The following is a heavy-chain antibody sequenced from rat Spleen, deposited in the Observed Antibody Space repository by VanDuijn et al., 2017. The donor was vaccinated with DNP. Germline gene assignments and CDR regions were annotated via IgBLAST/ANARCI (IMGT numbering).Heavy chain of an antibody. CDR2: INNAGNT. J-gene: IGHJ4*01. CDR1: GYSITSNYK. V-gene: IGHV3-3*01. CDR3: TRDPFFGAMDA. Sequence: EVQLQESGPGLVKPSQSLSLTCSVTGYSITSNYKWSWTRKFPGNKLEWMGYINNAGNTNYNPSLKSRFSITRDTSKNQFFLQVNSVGTEDTATYYCTRDPFFGAMDAWGQGTSVTVSS. D-gene: IGHD1-3*01.